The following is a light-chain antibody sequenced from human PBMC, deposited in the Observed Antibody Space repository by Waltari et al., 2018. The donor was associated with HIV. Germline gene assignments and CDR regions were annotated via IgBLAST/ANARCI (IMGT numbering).Light chain of an antibody. CDR1: SSDVGAYDL. CDR2: EVN. Sequence: QSALTQPPSASGSPGQSVTISRSGTSSDVGAYDLVPWYQQHPGKVPKLILYEVNKRPSGVPDRFSGSKSGHTASLTVSGLQADDEADYYCSSYAGSNNVVFGGGTKLTVL. CDR3: SSYAGSNNVV. J-gene: IGLJ2*01. V-gene: IGLV2-8*01.